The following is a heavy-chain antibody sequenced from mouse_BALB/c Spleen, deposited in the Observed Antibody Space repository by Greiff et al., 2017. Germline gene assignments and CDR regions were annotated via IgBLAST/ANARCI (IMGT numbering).Heavy chain of an antibody. CDR3: ARNYGYGYAMDY. J-gene: IGHJ4*01. CDR2: INPSNGRT. V-gene: IGHV1S81*02. CDR1: GYTFPSYW. Sequence: QVHVKQPGAELVKPGASVKLSCKASGYTFPSYWMHWVKQRPGQGLEWIGEINPSNGRTNYNEKFKSKATLTVDKSSSTAYMQLSSLTAEDSAVYYCARNYGYGYAMDYWGQGTSVTVSS. D-gene: IGHD1-2*01.